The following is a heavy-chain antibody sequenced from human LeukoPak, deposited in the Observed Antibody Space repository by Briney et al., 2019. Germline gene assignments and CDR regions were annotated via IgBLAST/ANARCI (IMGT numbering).Heavy chain of an antibody. J-gene: IGHJ4*02. V-gene: IGHV3-30-3*01. Sequence: GRSLRLSCAASGFTFNNFAIHWARQAPGKGLEWVAVISNDGNTKHYADSVKGRFTVSRDSSKNTLYLQLNGLRRDDAALYFCARESALHGWTSAHLDYWGQGTLVTVSS. D-gene: IGHD6-19*01. CDR2: ISNDGNTK. CDR3: ARESALHGWTSAHLDY. CDR1: GFTFNNFA.